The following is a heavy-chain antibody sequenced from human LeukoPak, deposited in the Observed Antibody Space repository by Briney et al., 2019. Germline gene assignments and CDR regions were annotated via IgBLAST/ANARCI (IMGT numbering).Heavy chain of an antibody. CDR3: TMDLNYSGGFDY. D-gene: IGHD1-26*01. CDR2: VQYDGSNK. CDR1: GFTFSSCG. Sequence: GGSLRLSCAASGFTFSSCGMHWVRQAPPKGLEWVAFVQYDGSNKYYADSVKGRFTISRDNSKNTLYLQMNSLRAEDTAVYYCTMDLNYSGGFDYWGQGALVTVSS. J-gene: IGHJ4*02. V-gene: IGHV3-30*02.